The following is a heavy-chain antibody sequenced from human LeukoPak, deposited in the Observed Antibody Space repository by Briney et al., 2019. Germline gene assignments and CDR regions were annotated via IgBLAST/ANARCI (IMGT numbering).Heavy chain of an antibody. CDR1: GGTFSSYA. Sequence: PAASVKVSCKASGGTFSSYAISWVRQAPGQGLEWMGGIIPIFGTANYAQKFQGRVTITADESTSTAYMELRSLRSDDTAVYYCARVVGAVAAYYFDYWGQGTLVTVSS. CDR2: IIPIFGTA. D-gene: IGHD1-26*01. J-gene: IGHJ4*02. CDR3: ARVVGAVAAYYFDY. V-gene: IGHV1-69*13.